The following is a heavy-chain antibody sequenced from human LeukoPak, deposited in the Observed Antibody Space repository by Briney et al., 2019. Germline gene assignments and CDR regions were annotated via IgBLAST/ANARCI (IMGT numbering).Heavy chain of an antibody. Sequence: GGSLRLSCVASGFTFSRYWMSWVRQAPGKGLEWVANIKQDGTNKYYVDSVKGRFTISRDNAKNSLYLQMNSLRVEDTAVYYCARETDATIVLPLSDNWGQGTLVTVSS. CDR3: ARETDATIVLPLSDN. D-gene: IGHD3-10*01. J-gene: IGHJ4*02. CDR2: IKQDGTNK. V-gene: IGHV3-7*01. CDR1: GFTFSRYW.